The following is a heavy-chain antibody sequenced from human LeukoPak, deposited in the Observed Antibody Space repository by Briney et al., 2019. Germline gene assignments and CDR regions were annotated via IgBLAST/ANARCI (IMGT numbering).Heavy chain of an antibody. CDR2: ILYSGNT. J-gene: IGHJ4*02. V-gene: IGHV4-59*01. CDR3: ARVGDWNDLVY. Sequence: SETLSLTCSVSGGSINNFYWSWIRQPPGKGLEWIGYILYSGNTNYNPSLKGRVTISVDTSKNQFSLRLNSVTAADTAVYYCARVGDWNDLVYWGQGILVTVPS. CDR1: GGSINNFY. D-gene: IGHD1-1*01.